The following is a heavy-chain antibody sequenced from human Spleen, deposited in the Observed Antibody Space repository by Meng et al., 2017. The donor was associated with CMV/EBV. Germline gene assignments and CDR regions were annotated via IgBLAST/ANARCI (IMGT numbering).Heavy chain of an antibody. V-gene: IGHV3-53*01. Sequence: GGSLRLSCAASGFTVSSSYMTWVRQAPGKGLEWVSVIYSGGNTYYADSVEGRFTISRDNAKNSLYLQMNSLRAKDTAVYYCAREGEAALDYWGQGTLVTVSS. D-gene: IGHD1-26*01. CDR1: GFTVSSSY. CDR2: IYSGGNT. J-gene: IGHJ4*02. CDR3: AREGEAALDY.